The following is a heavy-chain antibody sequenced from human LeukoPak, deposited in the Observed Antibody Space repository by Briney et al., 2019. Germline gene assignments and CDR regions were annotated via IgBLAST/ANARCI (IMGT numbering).Heavy chain of an antibody. V-gene: IGHV4-59*01. J-gene: IGHJ4*02. D-gene: IGHD4-11*01. CDR3: ARVTGRATTVTTEANFDY. CDR1: GGSISSYY. CDR2: IYYSGST. Sequence: PSETLSLTCTVSGGSISSYYWSWIRQPPGKGLEWIGCIYYSGSTNYNPSLKSRVTISVDTSKNQFSLKLSSVTAADTAVYYCARVTGRATTVTTEANFDYWGQGTLVTVSS.